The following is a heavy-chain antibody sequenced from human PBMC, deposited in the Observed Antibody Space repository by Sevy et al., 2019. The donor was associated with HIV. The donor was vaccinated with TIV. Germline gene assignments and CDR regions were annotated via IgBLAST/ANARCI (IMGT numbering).Heavy chain of an antibody. J-gene: IGHJ1*01. V-gene: IGHV3-23*01. CDR3: ATQQKAYYYDSSGYYGSEYFQH. D-gene: IGHD3-22*01. CDR1: GFTFSSYA. CDR2: ISGSGGST. Sequence: GGSLRLSCAASGFTFSSYAMSWVRQAPGKGLEWVSAISGSGGSTYYADSVKGRFTISRDNSKNTLYLQMNGLRAEDTAVYYCATQQKAYYYDSSGYYGSEYFQHWGQGTLVTVSS.